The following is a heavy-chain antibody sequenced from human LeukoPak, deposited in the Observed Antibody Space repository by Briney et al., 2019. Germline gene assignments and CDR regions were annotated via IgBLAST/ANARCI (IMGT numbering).Heavy chain of an antibody. Sequence: GGSLRLSCAASGFTVSSNYMSWVRQAPGKGLEWVSVIYSGGSTYYADSVKGRFTISRDNSKNTLYLQMNSLRADDTAVYYCAKDKYEYTSSSFDYWGQGTLVTVSS. J-gene: IGHJ4*02. V-gene: IGHV3-66*01. CDR1: GFTVSSNY. CDR3: AKDKYEYTSSSFDY. D-gene: IGHD6-6*01. CDR2: IYSGGST.